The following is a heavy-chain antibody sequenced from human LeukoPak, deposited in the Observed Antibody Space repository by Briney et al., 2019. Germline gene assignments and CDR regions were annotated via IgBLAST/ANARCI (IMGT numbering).Heavy chain of an antibody. D-gene: IGHD3-3*01. V-gene: IGHV4-59*01. J-gene: IGHJ2*01. CDR1: GGSISSYY. Sequence: PSETLSLTCTVSGGSISSYYWSWIRQPPGKGLEWIGYIYYSGSTNYNPSLKSRVTISVDTSKNQFSLKLSSVTAADTAVYYCAGITIFGVVKNWYFDLWGRGTLVTVSS. CDR3: AGITIFGVVKNWYFDL. CDR2: IYYSGST.